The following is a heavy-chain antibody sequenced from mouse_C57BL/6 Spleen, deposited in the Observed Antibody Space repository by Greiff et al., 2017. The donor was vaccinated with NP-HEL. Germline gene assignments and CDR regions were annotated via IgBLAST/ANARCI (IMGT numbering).Heavy chain of an antibody. V-gene: IGHV5-4*01. Sequence: EVQRVESGGGLVKPGGSLKLSCAASGFTFSSYAMSWVRQTPEKRLEWVATISDGGSYTYYPDNVKGRFTISRDNAKNNLYLQMSHLKSEDTAMYYCARWLRRDYYAMDYWGQGTSVTVSS. D-gene: IGHD2-2*01. J-gene: IGHJ4*01. CDR3: ARWLRRDYYAMDY. CDR2: ISDGGSYT. CDR1: GFTFSSYA.